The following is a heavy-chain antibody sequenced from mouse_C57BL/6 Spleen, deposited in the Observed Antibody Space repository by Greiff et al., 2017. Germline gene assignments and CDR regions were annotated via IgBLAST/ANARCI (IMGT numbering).Heavy chain of an antibody. D-gene: IGHD3-3*01. CDR1: GYSITSGYY. Sequence: ESGPGLVKPSQSLSLTCSVTGYSITSGYYWNWIRQFPGNKLEWMGYISYDGSNNYNPSLKNRISITRDTSENQFFLKLNSVTTEDTATYYCAREGDVGFAYWGQGTLVTVSA. J-gene: IGHJ3*01. CDR2: ISYDGSN. CDR3: AREGDVGFAY. V-gene: IGHV3-6*01.